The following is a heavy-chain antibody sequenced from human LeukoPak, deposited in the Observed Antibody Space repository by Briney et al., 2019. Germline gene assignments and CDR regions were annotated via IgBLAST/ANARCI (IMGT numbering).Heavy chain of an antibody. CDR2: FDPEDGET. Sequence: ASVKVSCKVSGYTLTELSMHWVRQAPGKGLEWMGGFDPEDGETIYAQKFQGRVTMTEDTSTDTAYMELSSLRSEDTAVYYCATLYCSSTSCYTGDYNYYGMDVWGQGTTVTVSS. CDR1: GYTLTELS. J-gene: IGHJ6*02. CDR3: ATLYCSSTSCYTGDYNYYGMDV. V-gene: IGHV1-24*01. D-gene: IGHD2-2*02.